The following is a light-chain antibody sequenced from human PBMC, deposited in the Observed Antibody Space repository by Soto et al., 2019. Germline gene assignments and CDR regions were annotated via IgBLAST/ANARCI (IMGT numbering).Light chain of an antibody. V-gene: IGKV1-33*01. Sequence: DMQWNHSPSSLSSSLVDRITSTCQASQDIGNYLNWYQQKPGKAPKLMIYDAFTLESGVPSRFSGSRSGTDFPFTISSPPPEDFPTSYCQHYHHVPITFGQGTRLEIK. CDR3: QHYHHVPIT. CDR1: QDIGNY. J-gene: IGKJ5*01. CDR2: DAF.